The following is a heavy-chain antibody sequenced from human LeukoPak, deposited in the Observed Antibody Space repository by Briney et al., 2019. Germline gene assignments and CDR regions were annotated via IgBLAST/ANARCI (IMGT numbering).Heavy chain of an antibody. CDR1: GFTFSNYQ. CDR2: IKEDGSEE. Sequence: GGSLRLSCVVSGFTFSNYQMTWVRQAPGKGLEWVANIKEDGSEEYYVDSVKGRFSISRDNAHNSLNLQMSSLRAEDTAVYYCARWGVQWGPDYWGQGTLVTVSS. CDR3: ARWGVQWGPDY. J-gene: IGHJ4*02. V-gene: IGHV3-7*01. D-gene: IGHD1-26*01.